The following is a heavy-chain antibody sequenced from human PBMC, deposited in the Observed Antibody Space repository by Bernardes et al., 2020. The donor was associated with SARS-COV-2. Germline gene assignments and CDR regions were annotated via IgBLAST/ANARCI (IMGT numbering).Heavy chain of an antibody. J-gene: IGHJ4*02. CDR2: INYSGST. CDR1: GGSLSGYY. Sequence: SETLSLTCAVYGGSLSGYYWNWIRQPPGKGLEWIGEINYSGSTNYNPSLKSRVTISVDTSKNQFSLKLNSVTAADTAVYYCARRDRSSWAHDYWGLGTLVTVSS. CDR3: ARRDRSSWAHDY. D-gene: IGHD6-13*01. V-gene: IGHV4-34*01.